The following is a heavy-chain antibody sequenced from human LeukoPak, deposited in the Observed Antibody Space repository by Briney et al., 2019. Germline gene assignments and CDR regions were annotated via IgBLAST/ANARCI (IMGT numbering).Heavy chain of an antibody. CDR2: VYDSGST. CDR3: ARRVATRSPYYYGMDV. D-gene: IGHD5-12*01. Sequence: SSETLSLTCTVSGGSIRSYYWTWIRQPPGRGLEWIGYVYDSGSTNYNPSLMSRVTISVDTSKNQFSLKLSSVTAADTAVYYCARRVATRSPYYYGMDVWGQGTTVTVSS. V-gene: IGHV4-59*08. J-gene: IGHJ6*02. CDR1: GGSIRSYY.